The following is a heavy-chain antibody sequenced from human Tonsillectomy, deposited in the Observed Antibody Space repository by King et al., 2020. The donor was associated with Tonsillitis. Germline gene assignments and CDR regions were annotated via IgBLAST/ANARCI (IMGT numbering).Heavy chain of an antibody. D-gene: IGHD3-22*01. J-gene: IGHJ5*02. CDR1: GGSISDTSYH. CDR3: ARDPGYSRGFDP. Sequence: LQLQESGPGLVKPSETLSLTCIVSGGSISDTSYHWGWLRQPPGKGLEWIGSIYYSGKTYYNSSLKSRVTILVDTSKNQFSLKLSPVTAAATAVYYCARDPGYSRGFDPWGQGTLVTVSS. V-gene: IGHV4-39*02. CDR2: IYYSGKT.